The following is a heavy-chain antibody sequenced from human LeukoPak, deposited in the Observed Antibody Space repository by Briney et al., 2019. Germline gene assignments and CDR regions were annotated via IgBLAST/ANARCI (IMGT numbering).Heavy chain of an antibody. Sequence: GGSLRLSCAASGFTFSSYAMTWVRQAPGKGLEWVAVIWYDGSNKYYADSVKGRFTISRDNSKNTLYLQMNSLRAEDTAVYYCARDRYSGYEVDYWGQGTLVTVSS. CDR3: ARDRYSGYEVDY. J-gene: IGHJ4*02. D-gene: IGHD5-12*01. V-gene: IGHV3-33*08. CDR1: GFTFSSYA. CDR2: IWYDGSNK.